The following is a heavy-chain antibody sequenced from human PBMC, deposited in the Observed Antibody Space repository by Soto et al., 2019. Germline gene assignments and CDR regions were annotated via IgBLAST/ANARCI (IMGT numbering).Heavy chain of an antibody. J-gene: IGHJ6*02. V-gene: IGHV1-69*06. CDR3: ARDRGRAVAVVGMAF. Sequence: SSVKVSCKASGSPFSSYAISWVRQAPGQGLEWMGGIIPIFGTANYAQKFQGRVTITADKSTSTAYMELSSLRSEDTAVYYCARDRGRAVAVVGMAFCGPGIKVTV. CDR2: IIPIFGTA. D-gene: IGHD6-19*01. CDR1: GSPFSSYA.